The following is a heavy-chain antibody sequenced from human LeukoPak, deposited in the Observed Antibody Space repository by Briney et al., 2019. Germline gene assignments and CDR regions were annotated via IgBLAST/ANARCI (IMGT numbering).Heavy chain of an antibody. CDR3: AEDRKVRGAMCCFDP. CDR2: INAGNGNT. V-gene: IGHV1-3*01. J-gene: IGHJ5*02. D-gene: IGHD3-10*01. CDR1: GYTFTSYA. Sequence: ASVKVSCKASGYTFTSYAMHWVRQAPGQRPEWMGWINAGNGNTKYSQKFQGRVTITRDTSASTAYMELSSLRSEDTAVYYCAEDRKVRGAMCCFDPWGQGTLVTVSS.